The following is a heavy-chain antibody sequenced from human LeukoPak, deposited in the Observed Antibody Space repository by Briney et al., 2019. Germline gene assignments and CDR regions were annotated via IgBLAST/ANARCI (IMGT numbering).Heavy chain of an antibody. J-gene: IGHJ4*02. CDR3: ARVEGFIDY. Sequence: GGSLRLSCAASGFTFSSYEMNSVRQAPGKGLEWVSYISSSGSTKYYADSVKGRFTISRDNAKNSLYLQMISLRAEDTALYYCARVEGFIDYWGQGTLVTVSS. V-gene: IGHV3-48*03. D-gene: IGHD3-16*02. CDR2: ISSSGSTK. CDR1: GFTFSSYE.